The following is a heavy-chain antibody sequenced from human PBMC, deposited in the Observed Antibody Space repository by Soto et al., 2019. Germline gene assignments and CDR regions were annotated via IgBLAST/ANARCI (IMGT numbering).Heavy chain of an antibody. CDR3: ARDGSGTLNYYYYGMDV. CDR2: ISTAGDT. J-gene: IGHJ6*02. CDR1: GFTFISYD. V-gene: IGHV3-13*01. Sequence: WGSLRLSCAASGFTFISYDMHWFRQFTLKGLEWVSGISTAGDTYYADSVKGRFTISRDNAKNSLYLQMNSLRAEDTAVYYCARDGSGTLNYYYYGMDVWGQGTTVTVSS. D-gene: IGHD3-10*01.